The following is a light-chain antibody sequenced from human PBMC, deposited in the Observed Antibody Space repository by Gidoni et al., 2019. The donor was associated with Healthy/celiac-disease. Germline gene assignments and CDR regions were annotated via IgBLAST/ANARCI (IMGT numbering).Light chain of an antibody. CDR3: QQYNNWPPWT. J-gene: IGKJ1*01. CDR2: GAS. CDR1: QSVSSN. Sequence: EIVMTPSPATLSVSPGERATLSCRASQSVSSNLAGYQQKPGQAPRLLIYGASTRATGIPARFSGSGSGTEFTLTISSLQSEDFAVYYCQQYNNWPPWTFGQGTKVEIK. V-gene: IGKV3-15*01.